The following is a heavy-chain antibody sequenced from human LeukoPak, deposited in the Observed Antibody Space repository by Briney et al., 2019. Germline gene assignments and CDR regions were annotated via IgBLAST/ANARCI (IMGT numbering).Heavy chain of an antibody. CDR3: ARARYSSSSGFDY. CDR2: IYHSGST. J-gene: IGHJ4*02. CDR1: AYSISSGYY. D-gene: IGHD6-6*01. V-gene: IGHV4-38-2*02. Sequence: PSETLSLTCTVSAYSISSGYYWGWIRQPPGKGLEWIGSIYHSGSTYYNPSLKSRVTISVDTSKNQFSLKLSSVTATDTAVYYCARARYSSSSGFDYWGQGTLVTVSS.